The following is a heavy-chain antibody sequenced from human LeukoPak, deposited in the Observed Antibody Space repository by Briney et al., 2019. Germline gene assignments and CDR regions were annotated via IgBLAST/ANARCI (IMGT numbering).Heavy chain of an antibody. J-gene: IGHJ6*02. CDR1: GFTFGDHA. V-gene: IGHV3-49*04. CDR2: IRSKAYGGTT. CDR3: TRGPIHLRLDYGMDV. Sequence: GGSLRLSCSASGFTFGDHAMSWVRQAPGKGLEWVGFIRSKAYGGTTEYPASVRGRFTISRDDSISNAYLQMNSMKTEDTAVYYCTRGPIHLRLDYGMDVWGQGTTVIVSS. D-gene: IGHD5-18*01.